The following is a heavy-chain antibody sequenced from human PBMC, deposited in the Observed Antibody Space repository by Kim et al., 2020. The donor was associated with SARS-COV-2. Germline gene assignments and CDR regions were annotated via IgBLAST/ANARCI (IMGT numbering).Heavy chain of an antibody. CDR1: GFTFSSYA. CDR3: ARDILTMIVVVPAFDI. Sequence: GGSLRLSCAASGFTFSSYAMHWVRQAPGKGLEWVAVISYDGSNKYYADSVKGRFTISRDNSKNTLYLQMNSLRAEDTAVYYCARDILTMIVVVPAFDIWGQGTMVTVSS. D-gene: IGHD3-22*01. J-gene: IGHJ3*02. CDR2: ISYDGSNK. V-gene: IGHV3-30*04.